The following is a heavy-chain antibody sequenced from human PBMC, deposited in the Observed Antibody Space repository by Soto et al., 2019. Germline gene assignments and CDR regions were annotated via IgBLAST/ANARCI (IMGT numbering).Heavy chain of an antibody. V-gene: IGHV1-69*01. Sequence: QLVQSGSEVKKPGSSVKVSCQASGGTFSGYVVTWVRQAPGPGLEWMGEFVPLFGTTNYAQRFSGRITITAEESTSTAYMELRTLRYDDTAVYYCATHGLGVSSPPYFDNWGQGTLVTVSS. CDR2: FVPLFGTT. CDR1: GGTFSGYV. D-gene: IGHD3-16*01. J-gene: IGHJ4*02. CDR3: ATHGLGVSSPPYFDN.